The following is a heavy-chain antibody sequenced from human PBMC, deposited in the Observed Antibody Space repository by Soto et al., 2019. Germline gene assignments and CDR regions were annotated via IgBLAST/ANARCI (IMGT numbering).Heavy chain of an antibody. J-gene: IGHJ4*02. Sequence: SETLSLTCTVSGGSISSSSYYWGWIRQPPGKGLEWIGSIYYSGSTYYNPSLKSRVTISVDTSKNQFSLKLSSVTAADTAVYYCARLKSIVRGWGQGTLVTVSS. D-gene: IGHD6-6*01. V-gene: IGHV4-39*01. CDR1: GGSISSSSYY. CDR2: IYYSGST. CDR3: ARLKSIVRG.